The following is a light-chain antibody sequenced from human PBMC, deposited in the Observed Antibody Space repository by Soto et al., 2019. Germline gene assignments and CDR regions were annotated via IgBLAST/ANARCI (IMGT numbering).Light chain of an antibody. V-gene: IGKV1-5*03. CDR1: QTISSW. Sequence: DIQMTQSPSSLSVSVGDRVTITCRASQTISSWLAWYQQKPGKAPKLLIYTASTLKSGVPSRFSGSGSGTEFTLTISSLQPDDFATYYCQHYNSYSEAFGQGTKVDI. CDR2: TAS. J-gene: IGKJ1*01. CDR3: QHYNSYSEA.